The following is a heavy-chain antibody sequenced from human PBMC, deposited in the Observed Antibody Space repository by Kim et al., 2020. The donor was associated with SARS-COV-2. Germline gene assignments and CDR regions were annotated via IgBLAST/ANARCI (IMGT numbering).Heavy chain of an antibody. CDR3: ARDSSVYSGSYSGLRWFDP. D-gene: IGHD1-26*01. CDR2: IIPIFGTA. V-gene: IGHV1-69*13. J-gene: IGHJ5*02. CDR1: GGTFSSYA. Sequence: SVKVSCKASGGTFSSYAISWVRQAPGQGLEWMGGIIPIFGTANYAQKFQGRVTITADESTSTAYMELSSLRSEDTAVYYCARDSSVYSGSYSGLRWFDPWGQGTLVTVSS.